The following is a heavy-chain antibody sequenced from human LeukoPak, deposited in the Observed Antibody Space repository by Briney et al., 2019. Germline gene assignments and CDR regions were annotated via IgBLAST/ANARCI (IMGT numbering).Heavy chain of an antibody. Sequence: SVKVSCKASGGTFSSYAISWVRQAPGQGLEWMGRIIPILGIANYAQKFQGRATITADKTTSTAYMELSSLRSEDTAVYYCARDLIVGATTAWGQGTLVTVSS. V-gene: IGHV1-69*04. CDR2: IIPILGIA. CDR1: GGTFSSYA. CDR3: ARDLIVGATTA. D-gene: IGHD1-26*01. J-gene: IGHJ4*02.